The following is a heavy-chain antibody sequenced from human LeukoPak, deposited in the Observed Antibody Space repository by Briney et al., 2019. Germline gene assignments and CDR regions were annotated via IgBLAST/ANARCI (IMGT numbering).Heavy chain of an antibody. D-gene: IGHD3-22*01. CDR2: LGSDGRT. J-gene: IGHJ4*02. CDR1: GLTVDANA. Sequence: GGSLRLSCEASGLTVDANAMAWVRQAPGKGLEWVAGLGSDGRTHYRDSVRGRFTISRDNFKNTLYLQMNSLRAEDTAVYYCAKDLETWYYYDSSGYYSAGYWGQGTLVTVSS. V-gene: IGHV3-23*01. CDR3: AKDLETWYYYDSSGYYSAGY.